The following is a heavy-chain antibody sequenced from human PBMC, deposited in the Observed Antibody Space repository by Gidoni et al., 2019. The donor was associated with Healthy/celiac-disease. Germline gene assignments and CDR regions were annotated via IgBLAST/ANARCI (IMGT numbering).Heavy chain of an antibody. V-gene: IGHV3-21*01. CDR2: ISSSSSYI. D-gene: IGHD3-22*01. CDR3: ARDKDYSASSGYNGNAFDI. CDR1: GFTCSSYS. Sequence: EVQLVESGGGLVKPGGSLRLSCAASGFTCSSYSMNWVRQAPGKGLEWVSSISSSSSYIYYADSVKGRFTISRDNAKNSLYLQMNSLRAEDTAVYYCARDKDYSASSGYNGNAFDIWGQGTMVTVSS. J-gene: IGHJ3*02.